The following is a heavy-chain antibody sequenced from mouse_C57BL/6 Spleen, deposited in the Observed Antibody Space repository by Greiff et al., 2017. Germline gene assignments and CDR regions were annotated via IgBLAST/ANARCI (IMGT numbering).Heavy chain of an antibody. CDR2: INPNNGGT. J-gene: IGHJ4*01. Sequence: EVQLQQSGPELVKPGASVKISCKASGYTFTDYYMNWVKQSHGKSLEWIGDINPNNGGTSYNQKFKGKATLTVDKSSSTAYMGLRSLTSEDSAVYYCARLYSSHYYAMDYWGQGTSVTVSS. CDR3: ARLYSSHYYAMDY. CDR1: GYTFTDYY. D-gene: IGHD2-5*01. V-gene: IGHV1-26*01.